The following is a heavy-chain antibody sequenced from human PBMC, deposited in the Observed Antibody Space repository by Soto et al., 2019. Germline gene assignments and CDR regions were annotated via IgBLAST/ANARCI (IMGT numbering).Heavy chain of an antibody. Sequence: QVQLQQWGAGLLKPSETLSLTCAFYGGSFSGYHWSWISQPPGKGLECIGEINHTGRTNYSPALKSRVTISVDTSKSHFSPKLSSVTAADTAVYYCARGYIVVVESSQGYFYVMDVWGQGSTVTVSS. CDR1: GGSFSGYH. CDR2: INHTGRT. J-gene: IGHJ6*02. V-gene: IGHV4-34*02. CDR3: ARGYIVVVESSQGYFYVMDV. D-gene: IGHD2-15*01.